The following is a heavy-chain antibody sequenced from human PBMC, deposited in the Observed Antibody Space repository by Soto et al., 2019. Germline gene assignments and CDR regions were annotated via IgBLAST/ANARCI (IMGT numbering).Heavy chain of an antibody. CDR1: GFTFRDSA. Sequence: QPGGSLRLSCVGSGFTFRDSAMSWVRQAPGKGLEWVSAISGSGGRSYYADSVEGRFTISRDNSKNILYLQMTALTAGDAAIYYCARLNSGDYGLEYFAYWGHGTLVTVSS. CDR2: ISGSGGRS. D-gene: IGHD4-17*01. V-gene: IGHV3-23*01. CDR3: ARLNSGDYGLEYFAY. J-gene: IGHJ4*01.